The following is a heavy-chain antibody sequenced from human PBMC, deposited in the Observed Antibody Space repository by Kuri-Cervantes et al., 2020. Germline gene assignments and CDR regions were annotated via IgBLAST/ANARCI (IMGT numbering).Heavy chain of an antibody. CDR1: GFTFSNNW. CDR2: IKQDGSEK. Sequence: GGSLRLSCAASGFTFSNNWMSWVRQAPGKGLEWVANIKQDGSEKYYVDSVKGRFTDSRDNARTSLYLQMNSLRAEDTAVYYCARYHLYYMDVWGKGTTVTVSS. V-gene: IGHV3-7*01. J-gene: IGHJ6*03. CDR3: ARYHLYYMDV.